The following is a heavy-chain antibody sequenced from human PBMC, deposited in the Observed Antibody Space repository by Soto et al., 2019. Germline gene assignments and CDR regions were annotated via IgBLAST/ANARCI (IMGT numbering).Heavy chain of an antibody. CDR3: TTDPDGWELLDWFDP. D-gene: IGHD1-26*01. CDR1: GFTFSNAW. J-gene: IGHJ5*02. CDR2: IKSKTDGGTT. Sequence: EVQLVESGGGLVKPGGSLRLSCAASGFTFSNAWMNWVRQAPGKGLEWVGRIKSKTDGGTTDYAAPVKGRFTISRDDSKNTLYLQMNSLKTEDTAVYDCTTDPDGWELLDWFDPWGQGTLVTVSS. V-gene: IGHV3-15*07.